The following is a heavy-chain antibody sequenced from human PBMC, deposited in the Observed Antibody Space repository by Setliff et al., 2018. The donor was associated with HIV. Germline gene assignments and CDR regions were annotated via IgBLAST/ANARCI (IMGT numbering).Heavy chain of an antibody. CDR2: IYYSGST. Sequence: SETLSLTCTVSGGSISSYYWSWIRQPPGKGLEWIGYIYYSGSTNYNPSLKSRVTISVDTSKNQFSLKLSSVTAADTAVYYCARSPSGYGSGSYYHYYYYGMDVWVPETLLVTVSS. CDR3: ARSPSGYGSGSYYHYYYYGMDV. CDR1: GGSISSYY. V-gene: IGHV4-59*01. D-gene: IGHD3-10*01. J-gene: IGHJ6*02.